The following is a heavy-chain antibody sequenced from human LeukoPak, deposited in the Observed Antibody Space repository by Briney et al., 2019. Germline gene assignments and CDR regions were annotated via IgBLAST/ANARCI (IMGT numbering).Heavy chain of an antibody. Sequence: GGSLRLSCAASGFIFSDYYMSWIRQAPGKGLEWIGRIKSKTDGETTNYAEPVRGRFTISRDDSKSAVYLQMNSLKIEDTAVYYCTTDLGTYYHGSQRLIPIDYWGQGTLVTVSS. CDR1: GFIFSDYY. CDR3: TTDLGTYYHGSQRLIPIDY. D-gene: IGHD3-10*01. CDR2: IKSKTDGETT. V-gene: IGHV3-15*01. J-gene: IGHJ4*02.